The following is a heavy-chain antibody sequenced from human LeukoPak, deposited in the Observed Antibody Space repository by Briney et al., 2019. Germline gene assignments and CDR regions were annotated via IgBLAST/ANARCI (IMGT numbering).Heavy chain of an antibody. D-gene: IGHD3-10*01. CDR2: IYHSGTT. CDR1: GGSISSSPYY. CDR3: AREANYYGSGSYFEGTFDY. V-gene: IGHV4-61*01. Sequence: SETLSLTCTVSGGSISSSPYYWGWIRQSPGKGLEWIGFIYHSGTTNYNPSLKSRVTISIDTSKNEFSLKLTSVTAADTAVYFCAREANYYGSGSYFEGTFDYWGQGSLVTVSS. J-gene: IGHJ4*02.